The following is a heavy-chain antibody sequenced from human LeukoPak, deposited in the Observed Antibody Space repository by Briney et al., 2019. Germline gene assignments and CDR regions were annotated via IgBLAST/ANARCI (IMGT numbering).Heavy chain of an antibody. J-gene: IGHJ4*02. V-gene: IGHV3-7*03. CDR3: ARDGLLWFGELPCFDY. D-gene: IGHD3-10*01. CDR1: GLTFSSYW. CDR2: IKQDGSEK. Sequence: PGGSLRLSCAASGLTFSSYWMSWVRQAPGKGLEWVANIKQDGSEKYYVDSVKGRFTISRDNAKNSLYLQMNSLRAEDTAVYYCARDGLLWFGELPCFDYWGQGTLVTVSS.